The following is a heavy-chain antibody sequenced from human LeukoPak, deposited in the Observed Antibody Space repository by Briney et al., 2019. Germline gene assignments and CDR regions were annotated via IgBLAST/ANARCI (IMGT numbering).Heavy chain of an antibody. J-gene: IGHJ6*02. CDR1: GFTFSGSA. V-gene: IGHV3-73*01. Sequence: GGSLRLSCAASGFTFSGSAMHWVRQASGKGLEWVGRIRSKANSYATAYAASVKGRFTISRDDSKDTAYLQMNSLKTEDTAVYYCTSLYYYYGMDVWGQGTTVTVSS. CDR2: IRSKANSYAT. CDR3: TSLYYYYGMDV.